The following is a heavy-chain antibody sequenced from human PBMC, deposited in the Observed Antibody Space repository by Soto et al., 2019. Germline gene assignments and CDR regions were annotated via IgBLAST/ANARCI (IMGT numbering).Heavy chain of an antibody. CDR3: ARLQAAAGDNDLTFDY. CDR2: IGPSDSYT. D-gene: IGHD6-13*01. V-gene: IGHV5-10-1*01. Sequence: EVQLVQSGAEVKKPGESLRISCKCSGYSFTSYWISWVRQMPGKGLEWMGRIGPSDSYTNYSPSFQSHVTISADKSISTAYLQWRSLKASDTAMYYCARLQAAAGDNDLTFDYWGQGTLVTVSS. J-gene: IGHJ4*02. CDR1: GYSFTSYW.